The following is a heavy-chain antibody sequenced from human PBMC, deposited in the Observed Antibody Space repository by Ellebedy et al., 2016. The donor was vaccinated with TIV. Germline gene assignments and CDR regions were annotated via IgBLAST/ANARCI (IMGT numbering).Heavy chain of an antibody. Sequence: PGGSLRLSCAASGFTFSDHHMDWVRQAPGKGLEWVGFIRSKAYGGTTEYAGSVRGRFSISRDDSKNSVYLQMNSLKTEDTAVYYCARGNWYCDLWGRGTLVTVSA. V-gene: IGHV3-72*01. CDR3: ARGNWYCDL. CDR1: GFTFSDHH. CDR2: IRSKAYGGTT. J-gene: IGHJ2*01.